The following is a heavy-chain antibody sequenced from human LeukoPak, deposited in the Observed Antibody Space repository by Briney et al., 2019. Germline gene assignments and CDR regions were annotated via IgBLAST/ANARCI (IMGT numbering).Heavy chain of an antibody. V-gene: IGHV3-30*02. CDR1: GFTFSSYG. CDR3: AKVSLQYCSGGSCYYYYYMDV. D-gene: IGHD2-15*01. Sequence: GGSLRLSCAASGFTFSSYGMHWVRQAPGKALEWVAFIRYDGSNKYYADSVKGRFTISRDNSKNTLYLQMNSLRAEDTAVYYCAKVSLQYCSGGSCYYYYYMDVWGKGTTVTISS. J-gene: IGHJ6*03. CDR2: IRYDGSNK.